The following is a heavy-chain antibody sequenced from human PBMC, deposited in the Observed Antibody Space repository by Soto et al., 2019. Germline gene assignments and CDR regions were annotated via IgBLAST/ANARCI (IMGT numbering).Heavy chain of an antibody. D-gene: IGHD1-26*01. CDR3: ARMSGTYYVPDY. Sequence: QVQLQESGPRLVEASQTLSLTCTVSNASITSSGYSWGWGRQPPGKRLEWIGYIYHSGSTFYSPSLPGSLTMAVDTSKTQFSLPLRSVSAADTAVYHCARMSGTYYVPDYWGQGTLVTVSP. CDR1: NASITSSGYS. CDR2: IYHSGST. J-gene: IGHJ4*02. V-gene: IGHV4-30-4*01.